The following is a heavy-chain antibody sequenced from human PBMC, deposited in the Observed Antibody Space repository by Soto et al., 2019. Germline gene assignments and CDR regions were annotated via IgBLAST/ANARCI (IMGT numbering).Heavy chain of an antibody. J-gene: IGHJ2*01. Sequence: PSETLSLTCTVSGASISSYYWSWIRQPPGKGLEWIGYIYYSGSTNYNPSLKSRVTISVDTSRTQFSLKLSSVTAADTAVYYCAKGGGTSSTSDWYFDFWGRGALVTVSS. V-gene: IGHV4-59*01. CDR2: IYYSGST. CDR1: GASISSYY. CDR3: AKGGGTSSTSDWYFDF. D-gene: IGHD6-6*01.